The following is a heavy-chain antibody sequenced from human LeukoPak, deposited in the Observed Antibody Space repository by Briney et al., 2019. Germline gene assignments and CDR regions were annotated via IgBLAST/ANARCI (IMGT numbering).Heavy chain of an antibody. CDR3: ARDARDQWLVGINWFGP. Sequence: SETLSLTCTVSGGSISSYYWSWIRQPPGKGLEWIGYIYYSGSTNYNPSLKSRVTISVDTSKNQFSLKLSSVTAADTAVYYCARDARDQWLVGINWFGPWGQGTLVTVSS. CDR2: IYYSGST. CDR1: GGSISSYY. V-gene: IGHV4-59*01. D-gene: IGHD6-19*01. J-gene: IGHJ5*02.